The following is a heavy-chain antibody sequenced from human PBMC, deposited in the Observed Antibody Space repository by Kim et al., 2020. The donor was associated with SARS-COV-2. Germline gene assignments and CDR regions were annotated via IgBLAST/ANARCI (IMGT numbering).Heavy chain of an antibody. D-gene: IGHD6-13*01. V-gene: IGHV3-74*01. J-gene: IGHJ4*02. CDR3: ASQDSAAEGPIDY. Sequence: YADSVRGRFTIARDNAKSTLYLQMNSLRAEDTAVYYCASQDSAAEGPIDYWGQGTLVTVSS.